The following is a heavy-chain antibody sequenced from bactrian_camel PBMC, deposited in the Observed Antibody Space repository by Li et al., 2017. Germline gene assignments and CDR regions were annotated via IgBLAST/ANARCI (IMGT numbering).Heavy chain of an antibody. CDR3: AANWEVPSSGGMCVMKPGVRYVAGV. J-gene: IGHJ4*01. V-gene: IGHV3S54*01. D-gene: IGHD2*01. CDR1: GYTIRRYA. Sequence: QVQLVESGGGSVQTGGSLRLSCAASGYTIRRYAVAWFRQAPGKEREGVAAIWTGGGTTYYADSVKGRFTISRDKTRNTLDLQLTDLKPEDSAIYYCAANWEVPSSGGMCVMKPGVRYVAGVWGQGTQVTVS. CDR2: IWTGGGTT.